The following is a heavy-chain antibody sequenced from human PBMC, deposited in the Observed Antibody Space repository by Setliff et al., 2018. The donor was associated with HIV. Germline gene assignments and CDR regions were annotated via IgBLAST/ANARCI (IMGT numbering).Heavy chain of an antibody. J-gene: IGHJ6*03. D-gene: IGHD1-26*01. V-gene: IGHV4-34*01. CDR3: ARGARLLAAYSDRWDYFYMAV. Sequence: SETLSLTCAVFGGSFTDYYRIWIRQPPGKGLEWIGEINHSGSTHYNPSLKSRFIISVDTSKNQFSLKGNSMTAADTAVYYCARGARLLAAYSDRWDYFYMAVWGKGTTVTVSS. CDR2: INHSGST. CDR1: GGSFTDYY.